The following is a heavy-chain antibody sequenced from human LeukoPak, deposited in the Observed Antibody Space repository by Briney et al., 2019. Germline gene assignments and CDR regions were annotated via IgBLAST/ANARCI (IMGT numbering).Heavy chain of an antibody. V-gene: IGHV3-11*01. CDR1: GFTFSDYY. CDR2: ISSSGSTI. Sequence: GGSLRLSCAASGFTFSDYYMSWIRQAPGKGLEWVSYISSSGSTIYYADSVKGRFTISRDNAKNSLYLQMNSLRAEDTAVYYCAKEGKRGYSGYDWPYYFDYWGQGTLVTVSS. J-gene: IGHJ4*02. CDR3: AKEGKRGYSGYDWPYYFDY. D-gene: IGHD5-12*01.